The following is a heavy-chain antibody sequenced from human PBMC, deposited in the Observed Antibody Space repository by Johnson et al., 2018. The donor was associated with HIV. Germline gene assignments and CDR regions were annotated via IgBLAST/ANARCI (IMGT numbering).Heavy chain of an antibody. J-gene: IGHJ3*01. CDR2: INEDGREK. CDR1: GFSFNNYW. CDR3: ASRSNWYYPVGAFDL. Sequence: VESGGGLVQPGGSLRLSCGASGFSFNNYWMSWVRQAPGKGLEWVANINEDGREKHYVDSVRGRFTISRDNGKNTVYLQMNSLRAEDTAVYYCASRSNWYYPVGAFDLWGQGTMVTVSS. D-gene: IGHD6-13*01. V-gene: IGHV3-7*01.